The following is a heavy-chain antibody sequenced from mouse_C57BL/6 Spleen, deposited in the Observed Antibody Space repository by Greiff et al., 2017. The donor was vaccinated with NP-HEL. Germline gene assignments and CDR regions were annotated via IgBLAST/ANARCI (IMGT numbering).Heavy chain of an antibody. V-gene: IGHV1-74*01. CDR1: GYTFTSYW. CDR3: AMGTGAYWYFDV. CDR2: IHPSDSDT. Sequence: QVQLQQPGAELVKPGASVKVSCKASGYTFTSYWMHWVKQRPGQGLEWIGMIHPSDSDTNYNQKFKGKATLTVDKSSSTAYMQLSSLTSEDSAVYYCAMGTGAYWYFDVWGTGTTVTVSS. J-gene: IGHJ1*03. D-gene: IGHD4-1*01.